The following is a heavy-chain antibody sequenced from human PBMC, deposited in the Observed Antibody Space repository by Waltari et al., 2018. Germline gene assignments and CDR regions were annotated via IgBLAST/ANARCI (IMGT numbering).Heavy chain of an antibody. J-gene: IGHJ4*02. CDR2: INHSGST. V-gene: IGHV4-34*01. CDR1: GGSFSGYY. Sequence: QVQLQQWGAGLLKPSETLSLTCAVYGGSFSGYYWSWIRQPPGKGLEWIGEINHSGSTNFNPSLKSRVTISVDTSNNQFSLKLSSVTAADTAVYYCARGRFSSWYRRGMDYWGQGTLVTVSS. D-gene: IGHD6-13*01. CDR3: ARGRFSSWYRRGMDY.